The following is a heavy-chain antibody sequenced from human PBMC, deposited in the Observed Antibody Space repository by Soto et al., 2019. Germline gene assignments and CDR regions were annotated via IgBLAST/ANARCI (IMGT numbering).Heavy chain of an antibody. D-gene: IGHD6-25*01. CDR1: GFSFNTYA. J-gene: IGHJ4*02. Sequence: EVQLVESGGGLIQPGGSLRLSCAASGFSFNTYAMNWVRQAPGKGLEWISYISSSSSSIYYADSVKGRFTLSRDNAKNPLYLQMNSLRAEDTAVYYCASDPGIAAAGMDYWGQGTLVNVSS. V-gene: IGHV3-48*04. CDR3: ASDPGIAAAGMDY. CDR2: ISSSSSSI.